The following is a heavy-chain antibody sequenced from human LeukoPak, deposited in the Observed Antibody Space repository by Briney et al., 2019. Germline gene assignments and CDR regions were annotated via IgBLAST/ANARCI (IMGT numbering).Heavy chain of an antibody. CDR2: ISSSGSTI. CDR3: ARAAELLWFGELPHLDY. CDR1: GFTFSSYE. D-gene: IGHD3-10*01. J-gene: IGHJ4*02. V-gene: IGHV3-48*03. Sequence: GGSLRLSCAASGFTFSSYEMNWVRQAPGKGLEWVSYISSSGSTIYYADSVKGRFTISRDNAKNSLYLQMNSLRAEGTAVYYCARAAELLWFGELPHLDYWGQGTLVTVSS.